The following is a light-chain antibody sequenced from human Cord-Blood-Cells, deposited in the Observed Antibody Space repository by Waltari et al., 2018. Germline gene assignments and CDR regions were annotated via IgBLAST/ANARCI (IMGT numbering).Light chain of an antibody. Sequence: DIVMTQSPLSLPVTPGEPPSISCRSSQSLLHSNGYNYLDWYLQKPGQSPQLLIYLGANRASWVPDRFSGSGSGTDFTLKISRVEAEDVAVYYCMQALQTPLTFGGGTKVEIK. V-gene: IGKV2-28*01. CDR1: QSLLHSNGYNY. CDR3: MQALQTPLT. J-gene: IGKJ4*01. CDR2: LGA.